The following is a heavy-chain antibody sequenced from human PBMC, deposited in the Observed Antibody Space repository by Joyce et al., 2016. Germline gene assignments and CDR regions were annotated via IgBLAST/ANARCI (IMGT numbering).Heavy chain of an antibody. CDR3: ARGDGYSSSWFDH. CDR1: GYIFASYD. D-gene: IGHD6-13*01. V-gene: IGHV1-8*01. J-gene: IGHJ5*02. CDR2: SNPNSGNT. Sequence: QVQLVQSGAEVKKPGASVKVSCKASGYIFASYDIQWGRQAAGQGLAWMGWSNPNSGNTGYAQKFQGRVTMTRDTPLSTADLEVSGLRSGDTAIYYCARGDGYSSSWFDHWGQGTLVTVSS.